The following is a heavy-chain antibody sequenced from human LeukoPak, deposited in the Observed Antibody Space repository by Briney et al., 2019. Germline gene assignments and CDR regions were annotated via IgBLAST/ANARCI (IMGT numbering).Heavy chain of an antibody. V-gene: IGHV4-39*01. CDR2: IYYSGST. CDR3: ASLSRYSYGLYFDY. J-gene: IGHJ4*02. D-gene: IGHD5-18*01. Sequence: PSETLSLTCTVSGGSISSSSYYWGWIRQPPGKGLEWIGSIYYSGSTYYNPSLKSRVTISVDTSKNQFSLKLSSVTAADTAVYYCASLSRYSYGLYFDYWGQGTLVTVSS. CDR1: GGSISSSSYY.